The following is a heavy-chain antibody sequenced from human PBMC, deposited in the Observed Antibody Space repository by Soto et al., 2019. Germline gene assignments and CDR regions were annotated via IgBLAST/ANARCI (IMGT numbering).Heavy chain of an antibody. Sequence: GGSLRLSCAASGFTFSSYSMNWVRQAPGKGLEWVSYISSSSSTIYYADSVKGRFTISRDNAKNSLYLQMNSLRDEDTAVYYCARDDSSGWFSGMDVWGQGTTVTVSS. J-gene: IGHJ6*02. CDR1: GFTFSSYS. CDR2: ISSSSSTI. CDR3: ARDDSSGWFSGMDV. D-gene: IGHD6-19*01. V-gene: IGHV3-48*02.